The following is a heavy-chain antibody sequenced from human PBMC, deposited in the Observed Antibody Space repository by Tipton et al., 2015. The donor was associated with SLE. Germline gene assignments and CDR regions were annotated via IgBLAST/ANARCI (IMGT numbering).Heavy chain of an antibody. CDR1: GGSIISYY. CDR3: ARHDSRGYSYGDAFDI. V-gene: IGHV4-59*05. D-gene: IGHD5-18*01. J-gene: IGHJ3*02. Sequence: TLSLTCTVSGGSIISYYWSWIRQPPGKGLEWIGSIYYSGSTYYNPSLKSRVTISVDTSKNQFSLKLSSVTAADTAVYYCARHDSRGYSYGDAFDIWGQGTMVTVSS. CDR2: IYYSGST.